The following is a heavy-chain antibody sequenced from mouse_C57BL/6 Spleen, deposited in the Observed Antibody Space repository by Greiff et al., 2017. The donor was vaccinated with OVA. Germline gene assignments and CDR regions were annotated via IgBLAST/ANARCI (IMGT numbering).Heavy chain of an antibody. V-gene: IGHV5-6*01. D-gene: IGHD2-3*01. Sequence: EVQGVESGGDLVKPGGSLKLSCAASGFTFSSYGMSWVRQTPDKRLEWVATISSGGSYTYYPDSVKGRFTISRDNAKNTLYLQMSSLKSEDTAMYYCARPVYDGYYFFDYWGQGTTLTVSS. J-gene: IGHJ2*01. CDR3: ARPVYDGYYFFDY. CDR1: GFTFSSYG. CDR2: ISSGGSYT.